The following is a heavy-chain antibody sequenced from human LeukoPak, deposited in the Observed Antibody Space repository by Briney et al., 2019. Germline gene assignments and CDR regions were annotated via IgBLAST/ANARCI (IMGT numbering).Heavy chain of an antibody. D-gene: IGHD2-15*01. V-gene: IGHV4-61*02. CDR3: ARTDRYCSGGSCYSVFDP. Sequence: SETLSLTCTVSGGSISSGSYYWSWIRQPAGKGLEWIGRIYTSGSTNYNPSLKSRVTISVDTSKNQFSLKLSSVTAADTAVYYCARTDRYCSGGSCYSVFDPWGQGTLVTVSS. CDR1: GGSISSGSYY. J-gene: IGHJ5*02. CDR2: IYTSGST.